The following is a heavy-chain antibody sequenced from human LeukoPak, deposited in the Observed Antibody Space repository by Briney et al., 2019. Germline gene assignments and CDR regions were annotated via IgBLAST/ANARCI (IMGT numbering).Heavy chain of an antibody. CDR2: IYTDGNT. D-gene: IGHD5/OR15-5a*01. CDR3: ARDGIHSFYGSAY. J-gene: IGHJ4*01. CDR1: GGSISSYY. V-gene: IGHV4-4*07. Sequence: PSETLSLTCSVAGGSISSYYWSWIRQPAGKGLEWIGRIYTDGNTNYNPSLKSRVTMSVDTSKNHFSLKLTSATAADAAVYYCARDGIHSFYGSAYWGHGTLVTVSS.